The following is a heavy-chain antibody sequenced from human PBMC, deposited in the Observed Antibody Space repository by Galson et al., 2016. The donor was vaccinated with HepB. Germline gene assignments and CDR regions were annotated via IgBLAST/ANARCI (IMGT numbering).Heavy chain of an antibody. D-gene: IGHD4-17*01. CDR1: GGSFSGYY. CDR2: INHSGST. CDR3: ASDLTTVTTFRWFDP. J-gene: IGHJ5*02. Sequence: SETLSLTCAVYGGSFSGYYWSWIRQPPGKGLEWIGKINHSGSTNYKPSLKSRVTISVYTSKNPISLTLSSVTAADTAVYYCASDLTTVTTFRWFDPWGQGTLVTVSS. V-gene: IGHV4-34*01.